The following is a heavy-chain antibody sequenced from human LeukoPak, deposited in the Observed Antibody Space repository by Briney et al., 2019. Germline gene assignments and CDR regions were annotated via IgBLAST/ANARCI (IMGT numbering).Heavy chain of an antibody. CDR3: ASSYSGSYTPYFEY. CDR1: RFTFSSYS. D-gene: IGHD1-26*01. J-gene: IGHJ4*02. V-gene: IGHV3-48*01. CDR2: ISSSGSSI. Sequence: PARSLRLSCLASRFTFSSYSTNWVRQAPGKGLEWISYISSSGSSIYYADSVKGRFTISRDNARNSVYMQMNSLRAEDTAVYYCASSYSGSYTPYFEYWGRGTLVTVSS.